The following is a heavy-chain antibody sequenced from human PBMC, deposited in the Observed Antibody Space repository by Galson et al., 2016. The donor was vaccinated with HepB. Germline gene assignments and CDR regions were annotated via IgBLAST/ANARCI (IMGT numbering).Heavy chain of an antibody. J-gene: IGHJ3*02. CDR1: GDSVSSNNVA. V-gene: IGHV6-1*01. Sequence: CAISGDSVSSNNVAWNWIRQSPSRGLEWLGRTYYRSYTSKWYNDYAVSVKSRIAINPDTSKNQFSLQLNSVTPEDTAVYYCSSNPLIVVVPDTVFGAFDIWGQGTMVIVSS. CDR2: TYYRSYTSKWYN. D-gene: IGHD2-2*01. CDR3: SSNPLIVVVPDTVFGAFDI.